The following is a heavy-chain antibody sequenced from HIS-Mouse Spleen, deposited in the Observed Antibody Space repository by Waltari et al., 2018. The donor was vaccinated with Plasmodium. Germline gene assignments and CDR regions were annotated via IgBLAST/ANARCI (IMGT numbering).Heavy chain of an antibody. CDR2: IYSGGRT. Sequence: EVRLVESGGGLVQPGGSLRLSCAASGFTVRSIYLSWVRQAPGKGLEWVSVIYSGGRTYYADSVKGRFTISRYNSKNALYLQMNSLRAEDTAVYYCARGSAGDAFDIWGQGTMVTVSS. CDR1: GFTVRSIY. CDR3: ARGSAGDAFDI. V-gene: IGHV3-66*01. J-gene: IGHJ3*02. D-gene: IGHD3-10*01.